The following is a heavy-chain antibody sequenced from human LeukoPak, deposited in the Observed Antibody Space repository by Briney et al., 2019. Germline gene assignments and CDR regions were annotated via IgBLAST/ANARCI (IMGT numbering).Heavy chain of an antibody. CDR3: ARTTKLGYCSGGSCPVKYYFDY. D-gene: IGHD2-15*01. Sequence: ASVKVSCKASGYTFTSYDINWVRQATGQGLEWMGWMNPNSGNTGYAQKFQGRVTMTRNTSISTAYMELSSLRSEDTAVYYCARTTKLGYCSGGSCPVKYYFDYWGQGTLVTVSS. CDR1: GYTFTSYD. J-gene: IGHJ4*02. CDR2: MNPNSGNT. V-gene: IGHV1-8*01.